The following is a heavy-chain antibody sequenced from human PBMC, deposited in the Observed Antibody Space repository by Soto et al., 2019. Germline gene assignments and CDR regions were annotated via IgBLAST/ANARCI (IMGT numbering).Heavy chain of an antibody. CDR3: ARGQQAAIGDYYYHGLDV. V-gene: IGHV3-73*01. CDR2: IRSRANNYAT. J-gene: IGHJ6*02. CDR1: GFSLSGSA. Sequence: PEGSLRRSCAASGFSLSGSAIDRVRQAPGQGRTWVGRIRSRANNYATSSGASVRGRFTFFRDDSKNMAYLQMNTLKTEDTAIYYCARGQQAAIGDYYYHGLDVWGQGTSVTVSS. D-gene: IGHD3-10*01.